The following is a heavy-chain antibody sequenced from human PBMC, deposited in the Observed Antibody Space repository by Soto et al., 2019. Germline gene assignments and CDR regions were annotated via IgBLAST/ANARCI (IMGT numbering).Heavy chain of an antibody. CDR1: GGSFSGYY. D-gene: IGHD7-27*01. Sequence: QVQLQQWGAGLLKPSETLSLTCAVYGGSFSGYYWNWIRQPPGKGLEWIGEINHSGSTNYNPSLKSRVLLSVDTSKNQFSLKLSSVTAADTAVYYCARGWGRIFDYWGQGTLVTVSS. V-gene: IGHV4-34*01. J-gene: IGHJ4*02. CDR2: INHSGST. CDR3: ARGWGRIFDY.